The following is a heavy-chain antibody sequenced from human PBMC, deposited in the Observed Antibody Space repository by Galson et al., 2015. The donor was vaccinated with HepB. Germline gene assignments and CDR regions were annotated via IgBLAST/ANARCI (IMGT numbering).Heavy chain of an antibody. CDR1: GGPISGSGNS. J-gene: IGHJ5*02. V-gene: IGHV4-30-2*01. CDR3: ANRYCTSTSCAFDP. D-gene: IGHD2-2*01. Sequence: TLSLTCAVSGGPISGSGNSWSWIRQPPGKGLEWIGYIYHSGTTYYNPSLKSRVTISLDRSKNHFSLKLTSVTAADTAVYYCANRYCTSTSCAFDPWGQGTLVTVSS. CDR2: IYHSGTT.